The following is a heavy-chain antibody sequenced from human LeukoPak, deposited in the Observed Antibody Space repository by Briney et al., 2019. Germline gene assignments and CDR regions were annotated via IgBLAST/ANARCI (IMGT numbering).Heavy chain of an antibody. V-gene: IGHV4-59*01. D-gene: IGHD4-23*01. CDR3: ARGAVTTVVTWAWYFDL. J-gene: IGHJ2*01. CDR2: TYYSGST. CDR1: GGSISSYY. Sequence: PSETLSLTCTVSGGSISSYYWSWIRQPPGKGLEWIGYTYYSGSTNYNPSLKSRVTISVDTSKNQFSLKLSSVTAADTAVYYCARGAVTTVVTWAWYFDLWGRGTLVTVSS.